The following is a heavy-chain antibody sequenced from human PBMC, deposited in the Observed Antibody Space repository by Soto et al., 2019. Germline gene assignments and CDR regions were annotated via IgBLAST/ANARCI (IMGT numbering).Heavy chain of an antibody. CDR3: ATAGSRDINRGALDI. V-gene: IGHV1-69*18. D-gene: IGHD1-26*01. CDR1: RGSFSSYG. Sequence: QMQVVQSGAELKKPGSSVKVSCKASRGSFSSYGIVWVRQAPGQGLEWMGRIIPVFGTPNYAQRFQGRVTMSVDASRTTAYMELSGLRSEDTALYYCATAGSRDINRGALDIWGQEPRVIVSS. CDR2: IIPVFGTP. J-gene: IGHJ3*02.